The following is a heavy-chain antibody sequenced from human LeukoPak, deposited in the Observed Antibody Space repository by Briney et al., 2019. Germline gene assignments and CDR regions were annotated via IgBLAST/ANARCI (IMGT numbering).Heavy chain of an antibody. CDR1: GFTFSNAW. Sequence: GGSLRLSCAASGFTFSNAWMNWVRQAPGKGLEWVGRIKSKTDGGATDYAAPVKGRFTISRDDSKNTLYLQMNSLKTEDTAVYYCTTDAITATYYSDSSGYYYTHYYYYYGMDVWGQGTTVTVSS. CDR2: IKSKTDGGAT. D-gene: IGHD3-22*01. J-gene: IGHJ6*02. CDR3: TTDAITATYYSDSSGYYYTHYYYYYGMDV. V-gene: IGHV3-15*07.